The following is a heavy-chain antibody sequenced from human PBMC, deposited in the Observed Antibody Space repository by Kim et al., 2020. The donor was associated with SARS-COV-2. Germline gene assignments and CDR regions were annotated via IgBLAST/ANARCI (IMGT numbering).Heavy chain of an antibody. CDR2: INDSEST. Sequence: SETLSLTCAVYGGSFSGYYWSWIRQPPGKGLEWIGEINDSESTNYNPSLKSRVTISVDTSKNQFSLKLSSVTAADTAVYYCARDARYYDSGGYNFRLSWFDPWGQGTLVTVSS. CDR1: GGSFSGYY. CDR3: ARDARYYDSGGYNFRLSWFDP. J-gene: IGHJ5*02. V-gene: IGHV4-34*01. D-gene: IGHD3-22*01.